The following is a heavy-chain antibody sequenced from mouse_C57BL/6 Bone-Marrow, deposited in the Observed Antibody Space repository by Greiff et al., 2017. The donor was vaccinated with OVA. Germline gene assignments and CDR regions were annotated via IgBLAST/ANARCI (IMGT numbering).Heavy chain of an antibody. V-gene: IGHV2-2*01. CDR1: GFSLTSYG. Sequence: VQLVESGPGLVQPSQSLSITCTVSGFSLTSYGVHWVRQSPGKGLEWLGVIWSGGSTDYNAAFISRLSISKDNSKSQVFFKMNSLQADDTAIYYCARGYYYGSSFYYAMDYWGQGTSVTVSS. J-gene: IGHJ4*01. CDR2: IWSGGST. D-gene: IGHD1-1*01. CDR3: ARGYYYGSSFYYAMDY.